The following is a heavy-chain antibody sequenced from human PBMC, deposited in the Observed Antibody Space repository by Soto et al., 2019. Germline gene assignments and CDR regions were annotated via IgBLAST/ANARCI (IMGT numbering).Heavy chain of an antibody. Sequence: ASVEVSCKASGYTFTSYAMHWVRQAPGQRLEWMGWINAGNGNTKYSQKFQGRVTITRDTSASTAYMELSSLRSEDTAVYYCARSGGGDFFFDYWGQGTLVTVSS. CDR3: ARSGGGDFFFDY. CDR2: INAGNGNT. V-gene: IGHV1-3*01. J-gene: IGHJ4*02. D-gene: IGHD2-21*02. CDR1: GYTFTSYA.